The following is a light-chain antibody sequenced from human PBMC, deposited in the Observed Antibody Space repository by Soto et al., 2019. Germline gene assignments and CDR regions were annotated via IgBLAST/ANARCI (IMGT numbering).Light chain of an antibody. CDR2: EVT. CDR1: SSDVGGYNY. Sequence: QSALTQPPSASGSPGQSVTISCTGTSSDVGGYNYVSWYRQHPGKAPKLMIYEVTKRPSGVPDRFSGSKSGNTASLTVSGLQAEDEADYYCSSYAATNNVVFGGGTKLTVL. J-gene: IGLJ2*01. CDR3: SSYAATNNVV. V-gene: IGLV2-8*01.